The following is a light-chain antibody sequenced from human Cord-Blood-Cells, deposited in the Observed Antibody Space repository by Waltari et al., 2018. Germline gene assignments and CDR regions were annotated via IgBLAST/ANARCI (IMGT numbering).Light chain of an antibody. Sequence: QSALTQPPSASGSPGQSVTISCTGTSSAVGGYNYFSWYQQHPGKAPKLMIYEVSKRPSGVPDRFSGSKSGNTASLTVSGLQAEDEADYYCSSYAGSNNPVVFGGGTKLTVL. CDR2: EVS. CDR1: SSAVGGYNY. CDR3: SSYAGSNNPVV. V-gene: IGLV2-8*01. J-gene: IGLJ2*01.